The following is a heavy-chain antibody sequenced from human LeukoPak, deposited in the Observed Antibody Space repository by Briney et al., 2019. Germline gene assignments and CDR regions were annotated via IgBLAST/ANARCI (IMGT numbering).Heavy chain of an antibody. Sequence: GGSLRLSCAASGFTFSSYAMSWVRQAPGKGLEWVSAISGSGGSTYYADSVKGRFTISRDNSKNTLYLQMNSLRAEDTAVYYCAKDRDPPYYYDSSGYYSHWGQGTLVTVSS. CDR1: GFTFSSYA. CDR3: AKDRDPPYYYDSSGYYSH. J-gene: IGHJ4*02. D-gene: IGHD3-22*01. V-gene: IGHV3-23*01. CDR2: ISGSGGST.